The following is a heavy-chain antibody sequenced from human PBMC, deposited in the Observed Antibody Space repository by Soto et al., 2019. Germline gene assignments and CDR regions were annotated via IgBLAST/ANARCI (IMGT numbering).Heavy chain of an antibody. CDR2: INAGNGNT. CDR3: ARVGDCSSTSCYYYYYYMYV. Sequence: QAELVQSGAEVKKPGASVKVSCKASGYTFTSYAMHWVRQAPGQRLEWMGWINAGNGNTKYSQKFQGRVTITRDTSASTAYMELSSLRSEDTAVYYCARVGDCSSTSCYYYYYYMYVWGKGTTVTVSS. D-gene: IGHD2-2*01. CDR1: GYTFTSYA. J-gene: IGHJ6*03. V-gene: IGHV1-3*01.